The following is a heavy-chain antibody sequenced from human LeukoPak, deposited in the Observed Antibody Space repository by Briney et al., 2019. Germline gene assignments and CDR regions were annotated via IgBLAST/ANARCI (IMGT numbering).Heavy chain of an antibody. CDR2: INYSGNT. Sequence: NPSETLSLTCTVSGGSISSSSYYWGWIRQPPGKGLEWIGSINYSGNTYYNPSLKSRVTISADTSKNQFSLKLSSATATDTAVYYCARHNQGEWFDPWGQGTRVTVSS. D-gene: IGHD3-16*01. CDR3: ARHNQGEWFDP. V-gene: IGHV4-39*01. CDR1: GGSISSSSYY. J-gene: IGHJ5*02.